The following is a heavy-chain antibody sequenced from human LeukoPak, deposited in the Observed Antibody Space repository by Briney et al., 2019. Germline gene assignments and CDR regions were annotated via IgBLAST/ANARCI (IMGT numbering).Heavy chain of an antibody. CDR1: GYTFTGYY. CDR3: ARDSSNCSGGSCYPRDY. CDR2: INPNSGGT. J-gene: IGHJ4*02. Sequence: ASVKVSCKASGYTFTGYYMHWVRQAPGQGLEWMGWINPNSGGTNYAQKFQGRVTMTRDTSISTAYMELSRLRSDDTAVYYCARDSSNCSGGSCYPRDYWGQGTLVTVSS. D-gene: IGHD2-15*01. V-gene: IGHV1-2*02.